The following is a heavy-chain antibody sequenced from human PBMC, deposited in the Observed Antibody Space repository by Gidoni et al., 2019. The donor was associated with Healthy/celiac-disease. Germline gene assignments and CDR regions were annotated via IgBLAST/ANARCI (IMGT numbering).Heavy chain of an antibody. CDR3: ARGRASSY. CDR2: INHSGST. J-gene: IGHJ4*02. D-gene: IGHD2-2*01. Sequence: QVQLQQWGAGLLKPSETLSLTCAVYGGSFSGYYWSWIRQPPGKGLEWIGEINHSGSTNYNPSLKSRVTISVDTSKNQFSLKLSSMTAADTTVYYCARGRASSYWGQGTLVTVSS. CDR1: GGSFSGYY. V-gene: IGHV4-34*01.